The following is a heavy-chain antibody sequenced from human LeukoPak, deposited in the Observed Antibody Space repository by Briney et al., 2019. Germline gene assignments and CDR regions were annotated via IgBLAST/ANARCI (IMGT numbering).Heavy chain of an antibody. J-gene: IGHJ6*03. CDR1: GDSIISSTYY. CDR2: IYYSGST. V-gene: IGHV4-39*07. Sequence: SETLSLTCTVSGDSIISSTYYWGWIRQPPWKGLEWIGSIYYSGSTYYDPSLKSRVTISVDTSKNQFSLKLSSVTAADTAMYYCARDLRSGYGSGSEYYYYYYMDVWGKGTTVTVSS. D-gene: IGHD3-10*01. CDR3: ARDLRSGYGSGSEYYYYYYMDV.